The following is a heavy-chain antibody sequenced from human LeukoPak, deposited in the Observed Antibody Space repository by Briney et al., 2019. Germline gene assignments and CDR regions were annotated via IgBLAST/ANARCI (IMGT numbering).Heavy chain of an antibody. Sequence: SETLSLTCTVYGGSFSGYYWSWIRQPPGKGLEWIGEINHSGSTNYNPSLKSRVTISVDTSKNQFSLKLSSVTAADTAVYYCARVESTVTTPYDYWGQGTLVTVSS. CDR1: GGSFSGYY. CDR3: ARVESTVTTPYDY. J-gene: IGHJ4*02. CDR2: INHSGST. V-gene: IGHV4-34*01. D-gene: IGHD4-11*01.